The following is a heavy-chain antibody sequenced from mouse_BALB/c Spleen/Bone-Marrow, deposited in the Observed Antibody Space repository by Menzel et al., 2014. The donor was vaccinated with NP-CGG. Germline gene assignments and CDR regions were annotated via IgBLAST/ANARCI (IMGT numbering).Heavy chain of an antibody. V-gene: IGHV1S135*01. CDR1: GYSFTSYY. J-gene: IGHJ3*01. D-gene: IGHD2-4*01. Sequence: LVESGPELMKPGASVKISCKASGYSFTSYYMHWVKQSHGKSLEWIGYIDPFNGDTNHNQKFKGKATLTVDKSSSTAYMHLSSLTSEDSAVYYCARRVITTGPGFAYWGQGTLVTVSA. CDR2: IDPFNGDT. CDR3: ARRVITTGPGFAY.